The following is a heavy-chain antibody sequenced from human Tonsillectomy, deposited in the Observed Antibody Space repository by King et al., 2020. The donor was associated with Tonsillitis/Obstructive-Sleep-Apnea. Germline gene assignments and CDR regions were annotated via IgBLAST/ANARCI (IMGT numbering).Heavy chain of an antibody. Sequence: TLKESGPTLVKPTQTLTLTCTFSGFSLTTSGVGVGWIRQPPGQALEWLALIYWDDDKRYRPSLRSRLTITKDTSKNQVVLTMTNMDPVDTATYYCAHRXRAXXCXXDSXYXXGXXXYXGLGTLVTVSS. CDR3: AHRXRAXXCXXDSXYXXGXXXY. V-gene: IGHV2-5*02. D-gene: IGHD2-2*01. CDR1: GFSLTTSGVG. CDR2: IYWDDDK. J-gene: IGHJ4*02.